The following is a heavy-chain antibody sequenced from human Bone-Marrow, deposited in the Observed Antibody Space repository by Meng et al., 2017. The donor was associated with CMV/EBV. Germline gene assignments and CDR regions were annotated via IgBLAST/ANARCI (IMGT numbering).Heavy chain of an antibody. V-gene: IGHV3-23*01. D-gene: IGHD4-17*01. J-gene: IGHJ4*02. CDR1: GFTFSSFG. CDR2: ISGSGGST. Sequence: GESLKISCVASGFTFSSFGMHWVRQAPGKGLEWVSAISGSGGSTYYADSVKGRFTISRDNSKNTLYLQMNSLRAEDTAVYYCAKDSRRGVTTSFDYWGQGTLVTVSS. CDR3: AKDSRRGVTTSFDY.